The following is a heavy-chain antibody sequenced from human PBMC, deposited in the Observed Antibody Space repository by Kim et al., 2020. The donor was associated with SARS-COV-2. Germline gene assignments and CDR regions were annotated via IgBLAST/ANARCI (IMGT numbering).Heavy chain of an antibody. J-gene: IGHJ6*02. D-gene: IGHD6-19*01. V-gene: IGHV3-49*03. CDR3: TSRVHLGYSSGWDHYYYGMDV. CDR1: GFTFGDYA. Sequence: GGSLRLSCTASGFTFGDYAMSWFRQAPGKGLEWVGFIRSKAYGGTTEYAASVKGRFTISRDDSKSIAYLQMNSLKTEDTAVYYCTSRVHLGYSSGWDHYYYGMDVWGQGTTVTVSS. CDR2: IRSKAYGGTT.